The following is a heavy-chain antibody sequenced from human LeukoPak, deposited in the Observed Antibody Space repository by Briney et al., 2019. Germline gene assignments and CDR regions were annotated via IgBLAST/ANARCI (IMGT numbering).Heavy chain of an antibody. Sequence: GGSLRLSCAASGFTFSSYAMSWVRQAPGKGLEWVSAISGSGGSTYYADSVKGRFTISRDNSKNTLYLQMNSRRAEDTAVYYCAKGWGYCSSTSCSDYWGQGTLVTVSS. V-gene: IGHV3-23*01. D-gene: IGHD2-2*01. CDR2: ISGSGGST. CDR1: GFTFSSYA. CDR3: AKGWGYCSSTSCSDY. J-gene: IGHJ4*02.